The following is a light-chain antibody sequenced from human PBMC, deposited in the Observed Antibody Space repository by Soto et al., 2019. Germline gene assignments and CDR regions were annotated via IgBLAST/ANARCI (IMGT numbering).Light chain of an antibody. CDR2: GNS. J-gene: IGLJ3*02. CDR3: QSYDSSLSGWV. V-gene: IGLV1-40*01. Sequence: QAVVTQPPSVSGAPGQRVTISCTGSSSNIGAGYDVHWYQQLPGTAPKLLIYGNSKRPSGVPDRFSGSKSGTSASLAITGLQAKDEADYYGQSYDSSLSGWVFGGGTKLTVL. CDR1: SSNIGAGYD.